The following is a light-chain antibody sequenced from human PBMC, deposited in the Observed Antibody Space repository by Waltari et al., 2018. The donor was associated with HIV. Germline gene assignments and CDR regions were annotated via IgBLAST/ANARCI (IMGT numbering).Light chain of an antibody. CDR2: MNS. Sequence: QSVLTQPPSASGTPGQRATISCSGSNSNFGANYAYWYPQFPGAAPKLLIYMNSQRPSGVPDRFSGSKSGTSASLAISGLRSDDEANYYCATWDDSLSLWVFGGGTKLTVL. CDR3: ATWDDSLSLWV. CDR1: NSNFGANY. J-gene: IGLJ3*02. V-gene: IGLV1-47*01.